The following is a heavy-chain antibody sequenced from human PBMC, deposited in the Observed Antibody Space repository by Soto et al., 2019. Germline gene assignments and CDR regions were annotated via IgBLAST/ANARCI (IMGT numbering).Heavy chain of an antibody. CDR3: ARIVGIAARFIPRLRMDV. V-gene: IGHV3-21*01. J-gene: IGHJ6*02. CDR1: GFTFSSYS. D-gene: IGHD6-6*01. CDR2: ISSSSSYI. Sequence: EVQLVESGGGLVKPGGSLRLSCAASGFTFSSYSMNWVRQAPGKGLEWVSSISSSSSYIYYADSVKGRFTISRDNAKNSLYLQMNSLRAEDTAVDYCARIVGIAARFIPRLRMDVWGQGTTVTVSS.